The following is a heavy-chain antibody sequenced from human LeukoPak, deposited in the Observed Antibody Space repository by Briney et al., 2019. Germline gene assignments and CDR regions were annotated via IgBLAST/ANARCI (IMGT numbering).Heavy chain of an antibody. CDR2: IYHSGGT. J-gene: IGHJ3*01. D-gene: IGHD3-22*01. V-gene: IGHV4-34*01. CDR1: RGYLSGYY. CDR3: ARDDLYYNDSSGHSDAFDL. Sequence: PSETLSLTCAVFRGYLSGYYWICLRQSPGKGLEWIGEIYHSGGTHYSPSLKSRVTISLDTSKNQFSLRQSSVTAADTAVYYCARDDLYYNDSSGHSDAFDLWGQGTMVTISS.